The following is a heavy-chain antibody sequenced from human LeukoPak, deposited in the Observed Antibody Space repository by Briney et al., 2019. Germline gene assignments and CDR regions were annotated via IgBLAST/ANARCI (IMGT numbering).Heavy chain of an antibody. D-gene: IGHD4-17*01. Sequence: PGRSLRLSCAASGFTFSSYGMNWVRQAPGKGLEWVAVIWYDGTSKYYADSVKGRFTISRDNSKNTLFLQMSSLRAEDTAVYCCAKDYGYFDYWGQGTLVTVSS. V-gene: IGHV3-33*06. CDR1: GFTFSSYG. CDR2: IWYDGTSK. J-gene: IGHJ4*02. CDR3: AKDYGYFDY.